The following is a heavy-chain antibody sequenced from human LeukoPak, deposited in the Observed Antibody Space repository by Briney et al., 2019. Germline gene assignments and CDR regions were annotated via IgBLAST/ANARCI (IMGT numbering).Heavy chain of an antibody. Sequence: ASVKVSCKASGYTYTSYYMHWVRQAPGQGLEWMGIISPSGGSTSYAQKFQGRVTMTRDTSTSTVYMELSSLRSEDTAVYYCARDGSSYDFDYWGQGTLVTVSS. V-gene: IGHV1-46*01. CDR3: ARDGSSYDFDY. D-gene: IGHD3-22*01. CDR1: GYTYTSYY. J-gene: IGHJ4*02. CDR2: ISPSGGST.